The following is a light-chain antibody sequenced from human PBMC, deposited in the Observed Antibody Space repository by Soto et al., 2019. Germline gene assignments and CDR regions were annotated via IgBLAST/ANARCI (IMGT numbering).Light chain of an antibody. CDR2: GAS. V-gene: IGKV1-27*01. J-gene: IGKJ1*01. Sequence: DIQMAQSPSSLSASIGDRVTITCRASQGISEYLAWYQQRPGNAPNLLIYGASILQSGVPSRFSGSGSGTHFTLTISSPQPEDVATYYCHSYNSIPRTFGQGTTVEIK. CDR3: HSYNSIPRT. CDR1: QGISEY.